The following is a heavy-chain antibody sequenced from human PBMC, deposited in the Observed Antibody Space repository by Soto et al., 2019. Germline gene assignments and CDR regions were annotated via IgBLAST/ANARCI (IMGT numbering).Heavy chain of an antibody. Sequence: ASVKVSCKVSGYTLTELSMHWLRQAPGKGLEWMGGFDPEDGETIYAQKFQGRVTMTEDTSTDTAYMELSSLRSEDTAVYYCATAGGPTRIGELSVNFDYWGQGTLVTVSS. J-gene: IGHJ4*02. D-gene: IGHD3-10*01. V-gene: IGHV1-24*01. CDR1: GYTLTELS. CDR2: FDPEDGET. CDR3: ATAGGPTRIGELSVNFDY.